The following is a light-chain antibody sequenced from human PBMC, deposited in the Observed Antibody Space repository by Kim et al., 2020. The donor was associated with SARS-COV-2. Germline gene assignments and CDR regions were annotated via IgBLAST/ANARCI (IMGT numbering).Light chain of an antibody. V-gene: IGLV3-1*01. CDR3: QAWDSSTVV. CDR2: QDN. J-gene: IGLJ2*01. Sequence: SYELTQPPSVSVSPGQTASITCSGDKWGDKYTCWYQQKPGQSPVLVIYQDNKRPSGISERFSGSNSGNTATLTISGTQAMDEADYFCQAWDSSTVVCGGG. CDR1: KWGDKY.